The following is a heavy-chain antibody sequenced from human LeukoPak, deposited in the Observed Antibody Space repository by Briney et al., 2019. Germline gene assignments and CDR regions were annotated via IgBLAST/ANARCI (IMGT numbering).Heavy chain of an antibody. CDR2: IIPILGIA. V-gene: IGHV1-69*04. CDR1: GGTFSSYA. D-gene: IGHD6-19*01. J-gene: IGHJ4*02. Sequence: SVKVSCKASGGTFSSYAISWVRQAPGQGLEWMGRIIPILGIANYAQKFQGRVTITADKSTSTAYMELSSLRSEDTAVYYCARVHSSGCIDYWGQGTLVTVSS. CDR3: ARVHSSGCIDY.